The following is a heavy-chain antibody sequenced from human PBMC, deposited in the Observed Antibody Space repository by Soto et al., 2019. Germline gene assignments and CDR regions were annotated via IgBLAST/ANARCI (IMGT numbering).Heavy chain of an antibody. CDR2: TYYSGST. V-gene: IGHV4-39*01. CDR3: ASPRYCSGGSCRSNDAFDI. J-gene: IGHJ3*02. CDR1: GGSISSSSYY. D-gene: IGHD2-15*01. Sequence: SETLSLTCTVSGGSISSSSYYWGWIRQPPGKGLEWIGSTYYSGSTYYNPSLKSRVTISVDTSKNQFSLKLSSVTAADTAVYYCASPRYCSGGSCRSNDAFDIWGQGTMVT.